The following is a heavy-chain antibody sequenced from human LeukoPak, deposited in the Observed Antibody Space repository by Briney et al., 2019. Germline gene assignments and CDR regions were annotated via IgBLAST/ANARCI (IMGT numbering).Heavy chain of an antibody. Sequence: PSETLSLTCTVSGGSVSSGSYYWSWIRQPPGKGLEWIGYIYYSGSTYYNPSLKSRVTISVDTSKNQFSLKLSSVTAADTAVYFCARHTRVVAGRAFDYWGQGTLVTVSS. D-gene: IGHD6-19*01. V-gene: IGHV4-61*01. J-gene: IGHJ4*02. CDR1: GGSVSSGSYY. CDR3: ARHTRVVAGRAFDY. CDR2: IYYSGST.